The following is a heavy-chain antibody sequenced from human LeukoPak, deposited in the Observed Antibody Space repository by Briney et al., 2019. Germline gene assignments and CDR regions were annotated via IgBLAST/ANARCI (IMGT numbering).Heavy chain of an antibody. CDR1: GYTFTGYY. V-gene: IGHV1-2*06. Sequence: ASVKVSCKASGYTFTGYYMHWVRQAPGQGLEWKGRINPNSGSTDYAQKCQGRVTMTRDTTISTAYMELSRLRSDDTAVYYCARFGGSNAFYIWGQGTMVTVSS. CDR2: INPNSGST. CDR3: ARFGGSNAFYI. D-gene: IGHD2-15*01. J-gene: IGHJ3*02.